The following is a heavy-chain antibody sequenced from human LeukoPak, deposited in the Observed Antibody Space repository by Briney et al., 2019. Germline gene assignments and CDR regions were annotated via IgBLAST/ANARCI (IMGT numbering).Heavy chain of an antibody. V-gene: IGHV3-7*01. CDR3: ARARAYYYDSSGPYGMDV. Sequence: GGSLRLSCAASGFTFSSYWLSWVRQAPGKGLEWVANIKQDGSEKYYVDSVKGRFTISRDNAKNSLYLQMNSLRAEDTAVYYCARARAYYYDSSGPYGMDVWGQGTTVTVSS. J-gene: IGHJ6*02. CDR1: GFTFSSYW. D-gene: IGHD3-22*01. CDR2: IKQDGSEK.